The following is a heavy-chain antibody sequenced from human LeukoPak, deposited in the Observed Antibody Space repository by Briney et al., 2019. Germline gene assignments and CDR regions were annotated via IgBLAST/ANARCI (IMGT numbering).Heavy chain of an antibody. CDR2: IYYSGST. J-gene: IGHJ3*02. D-gene: IGHD3-3*01. CDR3: ASRSILGVVTTDAFDI. V-gene: IGHV4-30-4*08. Sequence: SETLSLTCTVSGGSISSGDYYWSWIRQPPGKGLEWIGYIYYSGSTYYNPSLKSRVTISVDTSKNQFSLKLSFVTAADTAVYYCASRSILGVVTTDAFDIWGQGTMVTVSS. CDR1: GGSISSGDYY.